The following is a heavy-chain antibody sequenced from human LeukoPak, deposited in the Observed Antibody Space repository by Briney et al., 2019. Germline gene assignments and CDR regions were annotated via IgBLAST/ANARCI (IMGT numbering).Heavy chain of an antibody. CDR1: GFTFSSYA. Sequence: GGSLRLSCAASGFTFSSYAMSWVRQAPGKGLEWVSIISVSGGDTYSADPVKGRFTISRDNSKNTLYLQMNSLRAEDTAVYYCATLTTVTTRDYWGQGTLVTVSS. CDR3: ATLTTVTTRDY. J-gene: IGHJ4*02. V-gene: IGHV3-23*01. D-gene: IGHD4-17*01. CDR2: ISVSGGDT.